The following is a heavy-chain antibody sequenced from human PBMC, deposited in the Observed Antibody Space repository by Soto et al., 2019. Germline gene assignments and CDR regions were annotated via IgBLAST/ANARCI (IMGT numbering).Heavy chain of an antibody. V-gene: IGHV1-18*01. Sequence: QVQLVQSGAEVKKPGASVKVSCKASGYMFSAYGISWVRQAPGQGLEWMGWISGYNGNTNNAQKFQGRVTMTTDTSTSTVYMELRSLRSDDTAVYYCARERIYGGYGGDFDVWGQGTKVTVSS. CDR2: ISGYNGNT. D-gene: IGHD5-12*01. CDR3: ARERIYGGYGGDFDV. CDR1: GYMFSAYG. J-gene: IGHJ3*01.